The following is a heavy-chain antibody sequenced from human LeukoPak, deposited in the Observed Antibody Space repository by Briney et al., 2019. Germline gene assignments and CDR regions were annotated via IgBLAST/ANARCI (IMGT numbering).Heavy chain of an antibody. D-gene: IGHD2-2*01. CDR2: IYHSGST. CDR1: GGSISSSNW. V-gene: IGHV4-4*02. J-gene: IGHJ4*02. CDR3: ARAPAIICSSTSCDRKTYYFDY. Sequence: PSGTLSLTCAVSGGSISSSNWWSWVRQPPGKGLEWIGEIYHSGSTNYNPSLKSRVTISVDKSKNQFSLKLSSVTAADTAVYYCARAPAIICSSTSCDRKTYYFDYWGQGTLVTVSS.